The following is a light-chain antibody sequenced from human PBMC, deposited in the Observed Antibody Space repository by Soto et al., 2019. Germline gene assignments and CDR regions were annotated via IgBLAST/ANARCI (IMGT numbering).Light chain of an antibody. V-gene: IGLV1-44*01. Sequence: QSVLTHPPSSSGTPGQRITISCSGSTSNIESHTVNWYQQVPGTAPRLLINTNNQRPSGVPDRFSGSKSGASASLTISGLRSEDAATYYCATWDDSRKGVFGTGTKVTVL. CDR3: ATWDDSRKGV. CDR1: TSNIESHT. J-gene: IGLJ1*01. CDR2: TNN.